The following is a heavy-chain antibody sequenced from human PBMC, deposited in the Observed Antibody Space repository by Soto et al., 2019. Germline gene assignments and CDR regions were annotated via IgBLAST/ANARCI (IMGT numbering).Heavy chain of an antibody. Sequence: GGSLRLSCAASGFTSSSYGMHWVRQAPGKGLEWVAVISYDGSNKYYADSVKGRFTISRDNSKNTLYLQMNSLRAEDTAVYYCAKAGMQFGPDDWGQGTMVTVSS. V-gene: IGHV3-30*18. CDR2: ISYDGSNK. CDR3: AKAGMQFGPDD. D-gene: IGHD3-10*01. CDR1: GFTSSSYG. J-gene: IGHJ4*02.